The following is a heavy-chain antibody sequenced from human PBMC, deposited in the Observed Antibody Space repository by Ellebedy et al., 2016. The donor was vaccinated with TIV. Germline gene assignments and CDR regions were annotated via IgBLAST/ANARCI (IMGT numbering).Heavy chain of an antibody. J-gene: IGHJ4*02. Sequence: SETLSLXCAVYGGSFSGYYWSWIRQPPGKGLEWIGEINHSGSTNYNLSLKSRVTISVDTSKNHFSLKLSSVTAADTAVYYCARFGSYWGQGTLVTVSS. CDR2: INHSGST. CDR1: GGSFSGYY. CDR3: ARFGSY. D-gene: IGHD3-10*01. V-gene: IGHV4-34*01.